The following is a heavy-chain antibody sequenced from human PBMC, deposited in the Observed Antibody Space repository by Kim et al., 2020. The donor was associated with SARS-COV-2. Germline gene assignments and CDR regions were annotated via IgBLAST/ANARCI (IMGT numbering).Heavy chain of an antibody. J-gene: IGHJ4*02. V-gene: IGHV4-39*01. CDR3: ARKEWELFGCFDY. Sequence: SETLSLTCTVSGGSISSSSYYWGWIRQPPGKGLEWIGSIYYSGSTYYNPSLKSRVTISVDTSKNQFSLKLSSVTAADTAVYYCARKEWELFGCFDYWGQGTLVTVSS. CDR1: GGSISSSSYY. D-gene: IGHD1-26*01. CDR2: IYYSGST.